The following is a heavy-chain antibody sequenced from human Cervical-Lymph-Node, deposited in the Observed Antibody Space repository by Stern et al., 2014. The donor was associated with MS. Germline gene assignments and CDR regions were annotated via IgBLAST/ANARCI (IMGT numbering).Heavy chain of an antibody. CDR3: ARELSQVLVY. J-gene: IGHJ4*02. CDR1: GGTFNTYT. Sequence: MQLVESGPEVKKPGSSVKVSCKASGGTFNTYTISWVRQAPGQGLEWMGGIIPIFGKANYAQNFQGRVTITADESTSTAYMELSSLRSEDTAVYYCARELSQVLVYGGQGTLVTVSS. V-gene: IGHV1-69*01. D-gene: IGHD2-8*01. CDR2: IIPIFGKA.